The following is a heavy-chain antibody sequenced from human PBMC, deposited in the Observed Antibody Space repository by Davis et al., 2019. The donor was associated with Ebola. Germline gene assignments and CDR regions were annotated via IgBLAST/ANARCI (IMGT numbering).Heavy chain of an antibody. D-gene: IGHD3-3*01. V-gene: IGHV3-23*01. CDR1: GFTFSSYA. CDR2: ISGSGGST. Sequence: PGGSLRLSCAASGFTFSSYAMSWVRQAPGKGLGWVSAISGSGGSTYYADSVKGRFTTSRDNSKNTLYLQMNSLRAEDTAIYYCAKDKNYDFWSGYPHDAFDIWGQGTMVTVSS. J-gene: IGHJ3*02. CDR3: AKDKNYDFWSGYPHDAFDI.